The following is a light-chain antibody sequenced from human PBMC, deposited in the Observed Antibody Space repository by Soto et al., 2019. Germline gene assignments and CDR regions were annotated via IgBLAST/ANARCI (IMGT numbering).Light chain of an antibody. J-gene: IGKJ3*01. V-gene: IGKV3-15*01. CDR2: GAS. Sequence: EIVMTQSPATLSVSPGERATLSCRASQSVRRNLTWYQQKPGQAPRLLIYGASTRATGIPARFSGSGSGTEFTLTISSLQSEDFAIYYCQPYYNWTPSPLGPGPNV. CDR1: QSVRRN. CDR3: QPYYNWTPSP.